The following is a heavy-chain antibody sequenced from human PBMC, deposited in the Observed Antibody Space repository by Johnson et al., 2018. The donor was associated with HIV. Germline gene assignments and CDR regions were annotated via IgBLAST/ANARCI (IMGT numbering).Heavy chain of an antibody. V-gene: IGHV3-23*04. J-gene: IGHJ3*02. CDR1: GFTFSSYA. CDR2: ISGSGGST. Sequence: EVQLVESGGGLVQPGGSLRLSCAASGFTFSSYAMSWVRQAPGKGLEWVSAISGSGGSTYYADSVKGRFTISRDNSKNTLYVQMNSLRVEDTAVYYCAKMSRGRQDAFDIWGQGAMVSVSA. D-gene: IGHD3-16*01. CDR3: AKMSRGRQDAFDI.